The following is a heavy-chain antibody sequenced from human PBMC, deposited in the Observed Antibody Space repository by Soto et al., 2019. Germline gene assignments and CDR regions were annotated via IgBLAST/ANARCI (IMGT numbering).Heavy chain of an antibody. D-gene: IGHD4-17*01. CDR1: GLIFNKYG. CDR3: ARDGVYGDHDSLDI. Sequence: QVHLVESGGGVVQPGRSLRLSCAASGLIFNKYGMHWVRQAPGKGLEWVAAIWYDGSHRYHANSVKDRFIISRDNAKNTLYLQMSSLRAEDTAVYYCARDGVYGDHDSLDIWGQGEMFTVSS. V-gene: IGHV3-33*01. J-gene: IGHJ3*02. CDR2: IWYDGSHR.